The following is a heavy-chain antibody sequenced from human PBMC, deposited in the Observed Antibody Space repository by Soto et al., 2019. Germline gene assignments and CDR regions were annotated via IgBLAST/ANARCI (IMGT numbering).Heavy chain of an antibody. J-gene: IGHJ4*02. D-gene: IGHD5-12*01. Sequence: SETLSLTCTVSGGSISSYYWSWIRQPAGKGLEWIGRIYTSGSTNYNPSLKSRVTMSVDTSKNQFSLKLSSVTAADTAVYYCARDRYSGYEYYFAYWRQGTLVTVSS. CDR1: GGSISSYY. CDR3: ARDRYSGYEYYFAY. V-gene: IGHV4-4*07. CDR2: IYTSGST.